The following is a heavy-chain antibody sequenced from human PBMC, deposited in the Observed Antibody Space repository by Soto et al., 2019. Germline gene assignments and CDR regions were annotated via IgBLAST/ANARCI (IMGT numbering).Heavy chain of an antibody. CDR3: ARGGWFGELGGY. J-gene: IGHJ4*02. D-gene: IGHD3-10*01. Sequence: GGSLRLSCAASGFTFSSYWMHLVRQAPGKGLVWVSRINSDGSSTSYADSVKGRFTISRDNAKNTLYLQMNSLRAEDTAVYYCARGGWFGELGGYWGQGTLVTVSS. V-gene: IGHV3-74*01. CDR1: GFTFSSYW. CDR2: INSDGSST.